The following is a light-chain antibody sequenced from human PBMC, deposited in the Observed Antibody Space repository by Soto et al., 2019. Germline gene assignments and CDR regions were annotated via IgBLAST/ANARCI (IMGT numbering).Light chain of an antibody. J-gene: IGLJ1*01. V-gene: IGLV2-14*03. Sequence: SVLTQPPSLSGSPGQSITISRTVTNSDVGGYNYVSWYQHHPGKAPKLMIYDVSNRPSGVSNRFSGSKSGNTASLTISGLQPEDEADYYCSSYTTSNTRQIVFGTGTKVTVL. CDR3: SSYTTSNTRQIV. CDR2: DVS. CDR1: NSDVGGYNY.